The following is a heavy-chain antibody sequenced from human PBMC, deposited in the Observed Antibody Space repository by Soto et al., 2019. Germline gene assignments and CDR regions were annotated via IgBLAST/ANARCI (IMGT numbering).Heavy chain of an antibody. Sequence: ASLKVSCKASGYTFTSYGISWVRQAPGQGLEWMGWISAYNGNTNYAQKLQGRVTMTTDTSTSTAYMELRSLRSDDTAVYYCARGYCSSTSCYSPVDGWFDPWGQGTLVTVSS. CDR3: ARGYCSSTSCYSPVDGWFDP. D-gene: IGHD2-2*01. CDR2: ISAYNGNT. V-gene: IGHV1-18*01. J-gene: IGHJ5*02. CDR1: GYTFTSYG.